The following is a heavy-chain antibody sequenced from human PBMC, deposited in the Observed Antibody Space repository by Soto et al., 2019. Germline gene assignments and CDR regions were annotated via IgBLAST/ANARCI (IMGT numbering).Heavy chain of an antibody. V-gene: IGHV4-31*03. CDR1: GGSISSGGYY. CDR2: IYYSGST. CDR3: ARGTPGYGSGMDV. Sequence: QVQLQESGPGLVKPSQTLSLTCTVSGGSISSGGYYWSWIRQHPGKGLEWIGYIYYSGSTYYNPYLKSRVTISVDTSKNQFSLKLSSVTAADTAVYYCARGTPGYGSGMDVWGQGTTVTVSS. D-gene: IGHD3-10*01. J-gene: IGHJ6*02.